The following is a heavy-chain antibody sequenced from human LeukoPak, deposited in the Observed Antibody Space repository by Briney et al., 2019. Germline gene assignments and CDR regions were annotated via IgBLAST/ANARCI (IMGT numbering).Heavy chain of an antibody. J-gene: IGHJ4*02. CDR1: GFTFSSYS. CDR3: ARGRTAVAGYFDY. CDR2: ISTTSGYI. D-gene: IGHD6-19*01. Sequence: GGSLRLSCAASGFTFSSYSMSWVRQAPGKGLEWVSSISTTSGYIYYADSVKGQFTISRDNAQNSLYLQMNSLRAEDTAVYYCARGRTAVAGYFDYWGQGTLVTVSS. V-gene: IGHV3-21*01.